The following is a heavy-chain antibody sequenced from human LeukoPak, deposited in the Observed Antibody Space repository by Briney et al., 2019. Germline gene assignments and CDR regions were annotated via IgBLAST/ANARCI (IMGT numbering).Heavy chain of an antibody. J-gene: IGHJ4*02. V-gene: IGHV5-10-1*01. CDR2: INPSDSYT. D-gene: IGHD6-19*01. Sequence: PGESLEISCKGSGYSFTNYWISWVRQMPGKGLEWMGRINPSDSYTNYNPPFQGHVTFSVDKSIATAYLQWTTLKASDTAMYYCARGGWLDDYWGQGTLVSVSS. CDR1: GYSFTNYW. CDR3: ARGGWLDDY.